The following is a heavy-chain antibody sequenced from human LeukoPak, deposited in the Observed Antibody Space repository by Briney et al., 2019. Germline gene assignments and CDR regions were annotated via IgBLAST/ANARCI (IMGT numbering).Heavy chain of an antibody. V-gene: IGHV2-70*01. CDR1: GFSLSTDGMC. J-gene: IGHJ6*02. CDR3: ARIPGKTYDDGMDV. Sequence: SGPTLVNPTQTLTLTCTFSGFSLSTDGMCVSWIGQPPGKALEWLALIDWDDDIYYNTSLKTRLTMSKGTSNNQVVLTMTNMDPVDTGTYHCARIPGKTYDDGMDVWGQGTTVTVSS. CDR2: IDWDDDI.